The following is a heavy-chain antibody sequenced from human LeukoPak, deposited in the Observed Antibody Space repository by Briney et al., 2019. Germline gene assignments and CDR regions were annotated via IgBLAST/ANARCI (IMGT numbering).Heavy chain of an antibody. CDR3: ARVPRGGATNWFDP. V-gene: IGHV4-39*07. D-gene: IGHD2-21*01. Sequence: SETLSLTCTVSGGSISSSSYYWGWIRQPPGKGLEWIGSIYYSGSTYYNPSLKSRVTISVDTSKNQFSLKLSSATAADTAVYYCARVPRGGATNWFDPWGQGTLVTVSS. J-gene: IGHJ5*02. CDR1: GGSISSSSYY. CDR2: IYYSGST.